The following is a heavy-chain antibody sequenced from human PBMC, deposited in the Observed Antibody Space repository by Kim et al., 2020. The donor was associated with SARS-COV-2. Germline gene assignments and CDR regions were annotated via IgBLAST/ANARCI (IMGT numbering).Heavy chain of an antibody. CDR1: GGSISSYY. V-gene: IGHV4-59*01. CDR2: IYYSGST. D-gene: IGHD6-13*01. CDR3: ARVPLQQLVRGYWFDP. J-gene: IGHJ5*02. Sequence: SETLSLTCTVSGGSISSYYWSWIRQPPGKGLEWIGYIYYSGSTNYNPSLKSRVTISVDTSKNQFSLKLSSVTAADTAVYYCARVPLQQLVRGYWFDPWGQGTLFTVSS.